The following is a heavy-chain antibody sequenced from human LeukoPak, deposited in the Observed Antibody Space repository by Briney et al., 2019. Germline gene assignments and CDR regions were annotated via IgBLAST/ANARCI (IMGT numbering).Heavy chain of an antibody. CDR1: GYTFTSYA. V-gene: IGHV1-3*01. CDR3: ARVPTVTNWFDP. Sequence: ASVKVSCKASGYTFTSYAMHWVRQAPGQRLEWMGWINAGNGNTKYSQKFQGRVTITRDTSASTAYMELSGLRSEDTAVYHCARVPTVTNWFDPWGQGTLVTVSS. CDR2: INAGNGNT. D-gene: IGHD4-17*01. J-gene: IGHJ5*02.